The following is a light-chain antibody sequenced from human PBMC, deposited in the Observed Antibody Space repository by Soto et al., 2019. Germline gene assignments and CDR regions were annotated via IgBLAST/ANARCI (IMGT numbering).Light chain of an antibody. V-gene: IGKV1-39*01. CDR2: AAS. CDR1: QSISTY. CDR3: QQSYTTFMWT. Sequence: DIQMTQSPSSLSASVGDRVAITCRASQSISTYLNWYQQKPGKAPKLLIYAASSLQSGVPSRFSGSGSGTDFTLTIGSLQPEDFATYYCQQSYTTFMWTFGQGTKVDIK. J-gene: IGKJ1*01.